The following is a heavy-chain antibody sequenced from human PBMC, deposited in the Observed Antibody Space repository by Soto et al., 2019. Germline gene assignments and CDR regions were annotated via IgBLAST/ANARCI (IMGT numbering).Heavy chain of an antibody. CDR2: ISTDGVTT. J-gene: IGHJ1*01. V-gene: IGHV3-23*01. Sequence: EVQLLESGGDLVHPGESLGLSCAASGFGFKSYDMTWVRQAPGKGLEWVSSISTDGVTTYYADSVKGRFTISRDNSKNILYLPMNGLRAEDSAVYTCANRAGRDSTGSSEYWGQGTLVTVSS. CDR1: GFGFKSYD. D-gene: IGHD3-10*01. CDR3: ANRAGRDSTGSSEY.